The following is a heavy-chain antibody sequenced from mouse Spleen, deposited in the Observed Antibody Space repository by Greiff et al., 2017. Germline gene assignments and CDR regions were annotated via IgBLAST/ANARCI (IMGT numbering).Heavy chain of an antibody. J-gene: IGHJ3*01. CDR2: IYPYNGGT. D-gene: IGHD1-1*01. V-gene: IGHV1S29*02. CDR3: ASYYYGSSLFAY. CDR1: GYTFTDYN. Sequence: EVQLQQSGPELVKPGASVKISCKASGYTFTDYNMHWVKQSHGKSLEWIGYIYPYNGGTGYNQKFKSKATLTVDNSSSTAYMELRSLTSEDSAVYYCASYYYGSSLFAYWGQGTLVTVSA.